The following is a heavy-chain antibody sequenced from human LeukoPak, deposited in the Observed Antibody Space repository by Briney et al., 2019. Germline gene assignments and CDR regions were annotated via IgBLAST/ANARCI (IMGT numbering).Heavy chain of an antibody. D-gene: IGHD4-17*01. Sequence: GGSLRLSCAASGFTFSTYSMKWVRQAPGKGLEWVSVIYSGGSTYYADSVKGRFTISRDNSKNTLYLQMNSLRAEDTAVYYCAKDLDYGDYDYWGQGTLVTVSS. CDR3: AKDLDYGDYDY. V-gene: IGHV3-66*01. CDR1: GFTFSTYS. J-gene: IGHJ4*02. CDR2: IYSGGST.